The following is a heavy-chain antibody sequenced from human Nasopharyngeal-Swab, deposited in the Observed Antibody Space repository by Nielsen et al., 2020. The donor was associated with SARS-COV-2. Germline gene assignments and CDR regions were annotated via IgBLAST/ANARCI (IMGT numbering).Heavy chain of an antibody. CDR3: ARQGAVAGYYYYMDV. J-gene: IGHJ6*03. CDR1: GHSFTSYW. D-gene: IGHD6-19*01. CDR2: IYPGDSDT. Sequence: GESLKISCKGSGHSFTSYWIGWVRQMPGKGLEWMGIIYPGDSDTRYSPSFQGQVTISADKSISTAYLQWSSLKASDTAMYYCARQGAVAGYYYYMDVWGKGTTVTVSS. V-gene: IGHV5-51*01.